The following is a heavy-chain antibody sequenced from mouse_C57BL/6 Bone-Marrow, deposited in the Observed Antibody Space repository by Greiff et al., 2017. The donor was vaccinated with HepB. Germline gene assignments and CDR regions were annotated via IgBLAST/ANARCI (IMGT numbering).Heavy chain of an antibody. V-gene: IGHV5-6*01. CDR1: GFTFSSYG. Sequence: EVKVVESGGDLVKPGGSLKLSCAASGFTFSSYGMSWVRQTPDKRLEWVATISSGGSYTYYPDSVKGRFTISRDNAKNTLYLQMSSLKSEDTAMYYCARTSNYDAMDYWGQGTSVTVSS. D-gene: IGHD2-5*01. CDR2: ISSGGSYT. J-gene: IGHJ4*01. CDR3: ARTSNYDAMDY.